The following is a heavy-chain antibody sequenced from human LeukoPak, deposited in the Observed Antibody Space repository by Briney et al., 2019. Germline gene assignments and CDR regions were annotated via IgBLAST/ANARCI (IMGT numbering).Heavy chain of an antibody. CDR2: IYTSGST. J-gene: IGHJ6*03. D-gene: IGHD2-2*01. V-gene: IGHV4-61*02. CDR1: GGSISSGSYY. Sequence: SETLSLTCSVSGGSISSGSYYWNWIRQSAGKGLEWIGRIYTSGSTNYNPSLKRRVTISVNTSNNQFSLKLSSVTAADTAVYYCARVGCSSTSCQYYYYYMDVWGKGTTVTVSS. CDR3: ARVGCSSTSCQYYYYYMDV.